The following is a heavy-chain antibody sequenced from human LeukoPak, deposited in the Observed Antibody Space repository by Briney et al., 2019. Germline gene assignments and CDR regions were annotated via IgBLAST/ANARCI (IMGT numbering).Heavy chain of an antibody. D-gene: IGHD3-10*01. CDR1: GGSISYYY. Sequence: SETLSLTCTASGGSISYYYWTWIRQPAGKGLEWIGRIYTSGSTNYNPSLKSRVTMSVDTSKNQFSLKLTSVTAADTAVYYCAREGEGGSGSYYYWGQGTLVTVSS. CDR3: AREGEGGSGSYYY. CDR2: IYTSGST. J-gene: IGHJ4*02. V-gene: IGHV4-4*07.